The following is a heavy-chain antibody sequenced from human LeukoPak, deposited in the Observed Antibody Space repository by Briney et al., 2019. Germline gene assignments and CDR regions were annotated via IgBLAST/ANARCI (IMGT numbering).Heavy chain of an antibody. D-gene: IGHD2-21*02. CDR1: GFTFSSYG. Sequence: PGGSLRLSCAASGFTFSSYGMHWVRQAPGKGLEWVAVIWYDGSNKYYADSVKGRFTISRDNSKNTLYLQMNSLRAEDTAVYYCAKGHCGGDCYSPYYYYMDVWGKGATVTVSS. CDR2: IWYDGSNK. J-gene: IGHJ6*03. V-gene: IGHV3-33*06. CDR3: AKGHCGGDCYSPYYYYMDV.